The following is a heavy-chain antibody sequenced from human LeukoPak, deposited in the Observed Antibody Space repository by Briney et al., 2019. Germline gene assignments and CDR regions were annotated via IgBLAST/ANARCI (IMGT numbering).Heavy chain of an antibody. J-gene: IGHJ4*02. CDR1: GFTFDDYG. CDR2: INWSGGST. V-gene: IGHV3-20*04. CDR3: ARGSATYYRYFDY. Sequence: PGGSLRLSCAASGFTFDDYGMTWVRQAPGKGLEWVSGINWSGGSTGYADSVKGRFTISRDNAKSSLYLQMNSLRAEDTALYYCARGSATYYRYFDYWGQGILVTVSS. D-gene: IGHD3-10*01.